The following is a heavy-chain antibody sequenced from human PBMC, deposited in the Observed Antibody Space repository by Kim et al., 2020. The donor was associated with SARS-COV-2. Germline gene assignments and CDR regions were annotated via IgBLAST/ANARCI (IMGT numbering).Heavy chain of an antibody. CDR1: GFTFSSYE. CDR3: ARVVGGGSSWPYYFYYGMDV. J-gene: IGHJ6*02. Sequence: GGSLRLSCAASGFTFSSYEMNWVRQAPGKGLEWVSYISSSGSTIYHADSVKGRFTISRDNAKNSLYLQMNSLRAEDTAVYYCARVVGGGSSWPYYFYYGMDVWGQGTTVTVSS. CDR2: ISSSGSTI. D-gene: IGHD6-13*01. V-gene: IGHV3-48*03.